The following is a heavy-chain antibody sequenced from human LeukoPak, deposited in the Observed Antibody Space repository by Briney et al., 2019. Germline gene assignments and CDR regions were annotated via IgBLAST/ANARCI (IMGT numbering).Heavy chain of an antibody. V-gene: IGHV3-7*01. CDR2: IEQEGREI. CDR3: ATNRPLDY. CDR1: GFTFSNYW. J-gene: IGHJ4*02. Sequence: GGSLRLSCAASGFTFSNYWMNWVRQAPGKGLEWVANIEQEGREIYYVDSVKGRFTISRDNAKRSLYLQMDSLSAEDTAVYYCATNRPLDYWGQGTLVTVSS.